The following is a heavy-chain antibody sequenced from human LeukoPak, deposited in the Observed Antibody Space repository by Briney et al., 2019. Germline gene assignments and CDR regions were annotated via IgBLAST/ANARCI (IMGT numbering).Heavy chain of an antibody. J-gene: IGHJ3*02. D-gene: IGHD4-17*01. CDR1: GYTFTSYS. CDR2: ISAYNGDT. Sequence: ASVKVSCKASGYTFTSYSIGWVRQAPGQGLEWVGWISAYNGDTKYEQKLQGRVTLSTDASTSTAYMDLRSLRSDDTAIYYCAREATYGDYEDAFGIWGQGTMVTVSS. CDR3: AREATYGDYEDAFGI. V-gene: IGHV1-18*01.